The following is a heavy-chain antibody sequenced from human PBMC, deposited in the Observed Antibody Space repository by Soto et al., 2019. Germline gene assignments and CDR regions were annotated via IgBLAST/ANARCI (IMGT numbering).Heavy chain of an antibody. CDR3: AKDISVNYPWACDY. J-gene: IGHJ4*02. CDR1: GFIFSNYD. CDR2: ISYDGNIK. V-gene: IGHV3-30*18. D-gene: IGHD1-7*01. Sequence: QVQLVESGGGVVQPGTFLRLSCEASGFIFSNYDIHWVRQAPGKGLEWVAVISYDGNIKYYADSVKGRFTISRDNFKKTVYLYMNSLRPEDTAVYYCAKDISVNYPWACDYWGQGTLVTASS.